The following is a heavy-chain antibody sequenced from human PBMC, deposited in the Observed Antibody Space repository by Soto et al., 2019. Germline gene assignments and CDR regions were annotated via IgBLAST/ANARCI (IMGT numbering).Heavy chain of an antibody. V-gene: IGHV4-34*01. CDR2: INHSGST. CDR3: ARLRKLSGPAI. J-gene: IGHJ4*02. CDR1: GGSFSGYY. D-gene: IGHD5-12*01. Sequence: SETLSLTCAVYGGSFSGYYWSWIRQPPGKGLEWIGEINHSGSTNYNPSLKSRVTISVDTSKNQFSLKLSSVTAADTAVYYCARLRKLSGPAIWGQGTLVNVAS.